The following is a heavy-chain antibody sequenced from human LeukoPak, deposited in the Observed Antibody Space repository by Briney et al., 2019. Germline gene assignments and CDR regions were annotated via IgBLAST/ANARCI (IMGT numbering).Heavy chain of an antibody. CDR3: ARDHRSSSSWYYYYYGMDV. Sequence: GGSLRLSCAASGFTFSSYGMHWVRQAPGKGLEWVAVIWYDGSNKYYADSVKGRFTISRDNSKNTLYLQMNSLRAEDTAVYYCARDHRSSSSWYYYYYGMDVWGQGTTVTVPS. V-gene: IGHV3-33*01. CDR1: GFTFSSYG. D-gene: IGHD6-13*01. J-gene: IGHJ6*02. CDR2: IWYDGSNK.